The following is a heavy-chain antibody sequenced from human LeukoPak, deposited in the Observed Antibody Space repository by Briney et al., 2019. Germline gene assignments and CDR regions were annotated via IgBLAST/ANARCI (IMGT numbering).Heavy chain of an antibody. V-gene: IGHV3-23*01. CDR2: ICGDCGNT. Sequence: GGSLRLSCAASGFTFSDYGMSWVRQIPGKGLEWVSTICGDCGNTHYADSVKGRFTISRDNSKNTMWLQMSSLRVEDSAIYYCARDVGVVMYDYWGQGILVTVPS. CDR3: ARDVGVVMYDY. D-gene: IGHD3-3*01. J-gene: IGHJ4*02. CDR1: GFTFSDYG.